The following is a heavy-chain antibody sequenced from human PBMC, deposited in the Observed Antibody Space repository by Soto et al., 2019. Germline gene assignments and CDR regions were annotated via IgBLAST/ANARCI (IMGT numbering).Heavy chain of an antibody. J-gene: IGHJ6*02. V-gene: IGHV3-23*01. CDR2: ISNSGGSA. CDR3: AKFHGSTFYYYYYGVDV. D-gene: IGHD2-2*01. CDR1: GFTFSNYA. Sequence: EVQLLESGGGLVQPGGSLRLSCAASGFTFSNYAMSWVRQTPGKGLEWVSGISNSGGSAYYADSLKGRFTISTDNAKNTLYLQMNSLRAEDTAVYFCAKFHGSTFYYYYYGVDVWGQGTTVTVSS.